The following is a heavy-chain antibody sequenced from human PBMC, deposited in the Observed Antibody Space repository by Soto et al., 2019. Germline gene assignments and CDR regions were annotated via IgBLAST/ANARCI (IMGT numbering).Heavy chain of an antibody. CDR1: GFTFSSYA. J-gene: IGHJ4*02. D-gene: IGHD3-10*01. Sequence: EVQLLESGGGLVQPGGSLRLSCAASGFTFSSYAMSWVRQAPGKGLEWVSTISGSGDSTYYTVSAKGRFTISRDSSKSTLFLQMNSLRAEDTAIYYCAKTGYYDSGNRLHDYWGQGTLVTVSS. CDR3: AKTGYYDSGNRLHDY. V-gene: IGHV3-23*01. CDR2: ISGSGDST.